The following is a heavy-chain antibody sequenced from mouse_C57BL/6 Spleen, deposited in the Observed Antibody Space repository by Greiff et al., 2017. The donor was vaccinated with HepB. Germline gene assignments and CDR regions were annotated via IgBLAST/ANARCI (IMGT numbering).Heavy chain of an antibody. CDR1: GYTFTSYW. CDR2: IDPSDSYT. D-gene: IGHD3-2*02. V-gene: IGHV1-50*01. CDR3: ATRQLRLRGNY. Sequence: VQLQQSGAELVKPGASVKLSCKASGYTFTSYWMQWVKQRPGQGLEWIGEIDPSDSYTNYNQKFKGKATLTVDTSSSTAYMQLSSLTSEDSAVYYCATRQLRLRGNYWGQGTTLTVSS. J-gene: IGHJ2*01.